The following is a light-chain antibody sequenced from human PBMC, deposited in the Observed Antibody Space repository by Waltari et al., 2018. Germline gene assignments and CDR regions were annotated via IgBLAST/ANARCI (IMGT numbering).Light chain of an antibody. CDR3: QQYYSIPYT. CDR2: WAF. CDR1: QSLLHRNGYNY. J-gene: IGKJ2*01. V-gene: IGKV2-28*01. Sequence: DIVMTQSPLSLSVTPGEPASISCRSSQSLLHRNGYNYLDWYLQKPGQSPKLLIYWAFIRGSGVPDRFSGSGSGTDFTLTISSLQAEDVAVYYCQQYYSIPYTFGQGTKLEIK.